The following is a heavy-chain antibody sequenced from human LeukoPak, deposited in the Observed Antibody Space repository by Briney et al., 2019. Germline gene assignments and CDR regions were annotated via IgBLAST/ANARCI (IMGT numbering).Heavy chain of an antibody. V-gene: IGHV4-34*01. CDR3: ARGRGVQSDYFDY. Sequence: SETLSLTCGVYGGSYSGYYWTWIRQAPGKGLEWIGEINDSGATNYNPSLKSRVTISVDTSKNQFSLKLCSLTAADTAVYYCARGRGVQSDYFDYWGQGTLVTVSS. J-gene: IGHJ4*02. CDR2: INDSGAT. CDR1: GGSYSGYY. D-gene: IGHD3-10*01.